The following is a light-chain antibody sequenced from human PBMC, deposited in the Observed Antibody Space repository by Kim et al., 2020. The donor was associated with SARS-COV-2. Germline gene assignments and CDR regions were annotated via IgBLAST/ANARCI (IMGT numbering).Light chain of an antibody. CDR1: QSVSRDC. Sequence: EIVLTQSPGTLSLSPGEGATLSCRASQSVSRDCLAWYQQKPGQTPRLFIYGASNRATGISDRFSGSGSGTDFTLTISRLEPEDFATYYCQQLNGYPITFGQGTRLEIK. V-gene: IGKV3-20*01. J-gene: IGKJ5*01. CDR3: QQLNGYPIT. CDR2: GAS.